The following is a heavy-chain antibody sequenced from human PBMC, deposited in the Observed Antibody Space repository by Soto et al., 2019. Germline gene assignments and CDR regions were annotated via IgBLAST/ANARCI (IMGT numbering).Heavy chain of an antibody. Sequence: GRSLRLSCAASGLTFSIYGMHSVRQAPSKGLEWVGRIKSKIDGGTTDFAAPVKGRCALSSNDTKHIADQQMNSLQVQDSGINYCSTDAYSNMMVVRLDNWGHGTLVTVSS. J-gene: IGHJ4*01. CDR3: STDAYSNMMVVRLDN. CDR1: GLTFSIYG. CDR2: IKSKIDGGTT. D-gene: IGHD3-22*01. V-gene: IGHV3-15*07.